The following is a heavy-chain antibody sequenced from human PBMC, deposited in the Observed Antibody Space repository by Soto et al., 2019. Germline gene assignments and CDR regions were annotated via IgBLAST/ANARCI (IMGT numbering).Heavy chain of an antibody. CDR3: ARDRVEMATRDAFDI. CDR1: GGSISSGGYY. V-gene: IGHV4-31*03. CDR2: IYYSGST. Sequence: SETLSLTCTVSGGSISSGGYYWSWIRQHPGKGLEWIGYIYYSGSTYYKPSLKSRVTISVETSKNQFSLKLSAVPAADTAVYYCARDRVEMATRDAFDIWGQGTMDTVSS. D-gene: IGHD5-12*01. J-gene: IGHJ3*02.